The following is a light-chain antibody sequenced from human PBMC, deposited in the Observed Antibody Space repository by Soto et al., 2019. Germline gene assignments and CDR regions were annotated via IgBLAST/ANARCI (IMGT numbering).Light chain of an antibody. Sequence: ETVLTQSPDIMYLSPGERATLSCRASRTVGRSYLAWYQQKPGQAPRLLIYGASSRATGIPVRFSGSGSGTEFTLTISSLQSEDFAVYYCQQYNNWPLTFGQGTRLEIK. V-gene: IGKV3-15*01. CDR3: QQYNNWPLT. CDR1: RTVGRSY. CDR2: GAS. J-gene: IGKJ5*01.